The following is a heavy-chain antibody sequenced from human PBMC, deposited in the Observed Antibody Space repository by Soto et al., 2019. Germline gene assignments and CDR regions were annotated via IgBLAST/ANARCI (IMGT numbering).Heavy chain of an antibody. CDR2: ISSSGSTI. J-gene: IGHJ3*02. CDR1: GFTFSSYE. D-gene: IGHD5-12*01. V-gene: IGHV3-48*03. Sequence: GGSLRLSCAASGFTFSSYEMNWVRQAPGKGLEWVSYISSSGSTIYYADSVKGRFTISRDKAKNSLYLQMNSLRAEYTAVYYCARDSEMATITDAFDIWGQGTMVTVSS. CDR3: ARDSEMATITDAFDI.